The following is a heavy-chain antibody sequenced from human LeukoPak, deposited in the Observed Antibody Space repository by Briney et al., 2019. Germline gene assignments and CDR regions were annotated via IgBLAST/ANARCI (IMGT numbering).Heavy chain of an antibody. CDR2: INHSGST. V-gene: IGHV4-34*01. D-gene: IGHD3-3*01. CDR1: GGSFSGYY. Sequence: SEXLSLTCAVYGGSFSGYYWSWIRQPPGKGLEGIGEINHSGSTNYNPSLTSRVTISVDTSKNQFSLKLSSVTAADTAVYYCARDPPHYDFWSGPLRGAFDIWGQGTMVTVSS. J-gene: IGHJ3*02. CDR3: ARDPPHYDFWSGPLRGAFDI.